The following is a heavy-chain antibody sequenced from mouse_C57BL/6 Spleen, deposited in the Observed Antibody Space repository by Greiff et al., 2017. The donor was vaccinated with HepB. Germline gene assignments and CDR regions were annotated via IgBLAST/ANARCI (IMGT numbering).Heavy chain of an antibody. CDR1: GYAFSSYW. Sequence: VQLKESGAELVKPGASVKISCKASGYAFSSYWMNWVKQRPGKGLEWIGQIYPGDGDTNYNGKFKGKATLTADKSSSTAYMQLSSLTSEDSAVYFCARGGEPYYSNRAWFAYWGQGTLVTVSA. D-gene: IGHD2-5*01. CDR3: ARGGEPYYSNRAWFAY. V-gene: IGHV1-80*01. J-gene: IGHJ3*01. CDR2: IYPGDGDT.